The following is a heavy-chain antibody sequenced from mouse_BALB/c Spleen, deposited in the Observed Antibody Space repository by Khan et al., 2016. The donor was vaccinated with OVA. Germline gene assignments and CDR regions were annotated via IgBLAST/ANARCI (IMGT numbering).Heavy chain of an antibody. V-gene: IGHV2-3*01. CDR3: AKFTPDYYSMDY. J-gene: IGHJ4*01. CDR1: GFSLTSYG. Sequence: VELVESGPGLVAPSQSLAITCTVSGFSLTSYGVNWVRQPPGKGLEWLGVIWGDGSTNYHSTLIFRLIISKDNSKSQVFFKLNSLQTDDTATYFCAKFTPDYYSMDYWGQGTSVTVSS. D-gene: IGHD1-1*01. CDR2: IWGDGST.